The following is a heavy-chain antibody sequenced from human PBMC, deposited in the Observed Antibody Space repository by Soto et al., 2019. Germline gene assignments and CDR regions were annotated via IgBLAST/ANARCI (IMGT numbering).Heavy chain of an antibody. J-gene: IGHJ4*02. V-gene: IGHV3-23*01. D-gene: IGHD3-9*01. CDR1: GFTFSRYA. CDR2: ISGSGDST. CDR3: AKVNYDILTGYGEFDY. Sequence: VGSLRLSCAASGFTFSRYAMSWVRQAPGKGLEWVSAISGSGDSTYYADSVKGRFTISRDNSKNTLYLQMNSLRAEDTAVYYCAKVNYDILTGYGEFDYWGQGTLVTVSS.